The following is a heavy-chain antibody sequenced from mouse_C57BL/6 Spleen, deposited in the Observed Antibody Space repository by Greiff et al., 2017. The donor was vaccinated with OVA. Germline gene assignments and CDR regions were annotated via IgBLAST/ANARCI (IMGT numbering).Heavy chain of an antibody. CDR3: ARRDGNYLYYYAMDY. V-gene: IGHV1-4*01. CDR2: INPSSGYT. CDR1: GYTFTSYT. Sequence: LQESGAELARPGASVKMSCKASGYTFTSYTMHWVKQRPGQGLEWIGYINPSSGYTKYNQKFKDKATLTADKSSSTAYMQLSSLTSEDSAVYYCARRDGNYLYYYAMDYWGQGTSVTVSS. J-gene: IGHJ4*01. D-gene: IGHD2-1*01.